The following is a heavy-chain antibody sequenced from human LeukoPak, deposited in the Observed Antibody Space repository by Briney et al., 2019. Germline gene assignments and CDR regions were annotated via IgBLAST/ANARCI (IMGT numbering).Heavy chain of an antibody. CDR2: IYAGRTT. V-gene: IGHV3-53*01. CDR3: VREWANQRQRRDD. CDR1: GFSHSSNF. D-gene: IGHD1-14*01. J-gene: IGHJ4*02. Sequence: GGSLRLSCAASGFSHSSNFMSWVPQAPGRGLEWVSVIYAGRTTHYIDSVKGQFTISRDNSNNTVFLQMNSLRGDFTAVYYCVREWANQRQRRDDWGQGTLVTVSS.